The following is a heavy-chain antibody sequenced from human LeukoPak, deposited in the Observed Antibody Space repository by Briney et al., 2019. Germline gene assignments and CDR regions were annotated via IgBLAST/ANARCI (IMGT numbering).Heavy chain of an antibody. CDR1: GFTFSGYP. J-gene: IGHJ4*02. Sequence: GGSLRLSCAASGFTFSGYPIHWVRQALGKGLEWVAVISYDGSNKYYADSVKGRFSISRDNAKNTLYLQMNSLRVEDTAVYYCARGRPHGNDYWGQGTLVTVSS. V-gene: IGHV3-30-3*01. CDR2: ISYDGSNK. D-gene: IGHD4-23*01. CDR3: ARGRPHGNDY.